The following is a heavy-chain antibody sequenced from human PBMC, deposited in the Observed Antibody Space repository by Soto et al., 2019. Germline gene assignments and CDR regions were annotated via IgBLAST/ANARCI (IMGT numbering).Heavy chain of an antibody. Sequence: GGSLRLSCAASGFTFSSYAMSWVRQAPGKGLEWVSTISGSGDTTSYADSVKGRFTISRDNSKNTLYLQMKSLRAEDTAIYYCAKAPGVPAAIHFDYWGQGTPVTVSS. D-gene: IGHD2-2*01. CDR3: AKAPGVPAAIHFDY. V-gene: IGHV3-23*01. CDR1: GFTFSSYA. J-gene: IGHJ4*02. CDR2: ISGSGDTT.